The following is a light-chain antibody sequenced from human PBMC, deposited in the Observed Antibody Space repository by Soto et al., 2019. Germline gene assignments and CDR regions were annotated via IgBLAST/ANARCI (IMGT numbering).Light chain of an antibody. CDR1: QTISTY. V-gene: IGKV1-39*01. CDR2: GAS. CDR3: QKSFSTPRT. J-gene: IGKJ1*01. Sequence: DIQMTQSPSPLSASVVYIVTITFRASQTISTYLNWYQQKPGKAPKLLIYGASSLQSGVPSRFSGSGSGTDFTLTISSLQPEDFGTYYCQKSFSTPRTFGQGTKVDIK.